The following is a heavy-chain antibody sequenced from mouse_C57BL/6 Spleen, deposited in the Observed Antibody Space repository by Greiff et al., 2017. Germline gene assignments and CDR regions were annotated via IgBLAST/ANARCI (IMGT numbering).Heavy chain of an antibody. CDR1: GFTFTDYY. J-gene: IGHJ2*01. CDR3: ARAPNYGGVDYFDY. CDR2: ISNKANGYTT. V-gene: IGHV7-3*01. D-gene: IGHD1-1*01. Sequence: EVKLMESGGGLVQPGGSLSLSCAASGFTFTDYYMSWVRQPPGKALEWLGFISNKANGYTTEYSASVKGQFTISRDNSQSILYLQMNALRAEDSATYYCARAPNYGGVDYFDYWGQGTTLTVSS.